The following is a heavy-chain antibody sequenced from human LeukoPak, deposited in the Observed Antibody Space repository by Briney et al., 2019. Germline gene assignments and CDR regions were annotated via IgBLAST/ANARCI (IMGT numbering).Heavy chain of an antibody. J-gene: IGHJ5*02. CDR2: INPNSGGT. Sequence: ASVKVSCKASGYPFTGYYMHWVRQAPGQGLEWMGWINPNSGGTNYAQKFQGRVTMTRDTSISTAYMELSRLRSDDTAVYYCARDNFSTVVTVGNWFDPWGQGTLVTVSS. V-gene: IGHV1-2*02. D-gene: IGHD4-23*01. CDR3: ARDNFSTVVTVGNWFDP. CDR1: GYPFTGYY.